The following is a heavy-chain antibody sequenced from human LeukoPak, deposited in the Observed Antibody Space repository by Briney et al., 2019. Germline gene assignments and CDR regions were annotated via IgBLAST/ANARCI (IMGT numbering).Heavy chain of an antibody. J-gene: IGHJ3*02. CDR1: GFTVSSNY. CDR2: IYSGGST. Sequence: GGSLRLSCAASGFTVSSNYMSWVRQAPGKGLEWVSVIYSGGSTYYADSVKGRFTISRDNSKNTLYLQMNSLRAEDTAVYYCAKFITMIVDAFDIWGQGTMVTVSS. V-gene: IGHV3-53*01. D-gene: IGHD3-22*01. CDR3: AKFITMIVDAFDI.